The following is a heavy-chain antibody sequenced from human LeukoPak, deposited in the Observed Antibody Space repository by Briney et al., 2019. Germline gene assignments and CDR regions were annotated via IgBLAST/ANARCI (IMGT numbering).Heavy chain of an antibody. D-gene: IGHD2-2*01. CDR1: GGSFSGYY. J-gene: IGHJ4*02. V-gene: IGHV4-34*01. Sequence: SETLSLTCAVYGGSFSGYYWSWIRQPPGKGLEWIGEINHSGSTNYNPSLKSRVTISVYTSKNQFSLKLSSVTAADTAVYYCARPSVPAAPDREFDYWGQGTLVTVSS. CDR3: ARPSVPAAPDREFDY. CDR2: INHSGST.